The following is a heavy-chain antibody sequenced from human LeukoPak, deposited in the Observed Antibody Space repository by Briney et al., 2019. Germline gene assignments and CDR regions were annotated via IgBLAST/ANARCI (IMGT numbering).Heavy chain of an antibody. Sequence: GESLKISCKGSGYSFTSYWIGWVRQMPGKGLEWMGIIYPGDSDTRYSPSFQGQVTISADKSISTAYLQWSSLKASDTAMYYCARVGGGSGTKAGAFEIWGQGTMVTVSS. CDR1: GYSFTSYW. CDR2: IYPGDSDT. CDR3: ARVGGGSGTKAGAFEI. J-gene: IGHJ3*02. V-gene: IGHV5-51*01. D-gene: IGHD3-10*01.